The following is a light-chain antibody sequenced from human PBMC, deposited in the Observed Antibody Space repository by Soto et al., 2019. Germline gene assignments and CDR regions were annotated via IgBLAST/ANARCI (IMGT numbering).Light chain of an antibody. CDR3: QQYNNWPRT. Sequence: ETVMTQSPATLSVSPGERATLSCRASQSVSSDLAWYQQRPGQAPRVLIYGASTRATGFPARFSGSGSDTEFTLTISSLQSEDFVIYYCQQYNNWPRTFGQGTKVDSK. V-gene: IGKV3-15*01. J-gene: IGKJ1*01. CDR2: GAS. CDR1: QSVSSD.